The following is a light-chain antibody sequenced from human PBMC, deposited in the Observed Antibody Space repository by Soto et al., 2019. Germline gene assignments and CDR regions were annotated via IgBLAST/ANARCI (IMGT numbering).Light chain of an antibody. CDR3: SSFTSSSNYV. Sequence: QSVLTQPASVSGSPGQSIAISCTGTSSDVGGYNYVSWYQQHPGKAPKLIIYDVTNRPSGVSDRFSGSKSGNTASLTISGLQAEDEADYYCSSFTSSSNYVFGSGTKVTV. V-gene: IGLV2-14*01. CDR2: DVT. CDR1: SSDVGGYNY. J-gene: IGLJ1*01.